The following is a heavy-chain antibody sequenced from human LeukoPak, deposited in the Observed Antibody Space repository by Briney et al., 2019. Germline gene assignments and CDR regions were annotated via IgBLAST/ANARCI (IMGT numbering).Heavy chain of an antibody. CDR3: ARDHYKFGELIGMDV. CDR1: GFTFSSYG. Sequence: PGGPLRLSCAASGFTFSSYGMHWVRQAPGKGPEWVAVIWYGGSNNFYADSVKGRFTISRDNSKNTLYLQMDSLRAEDAAVYCCARDHYKFGELIGMDVWGQGTTVTVSS. D-gene: IGHD3-10*01. J-gene: IGHJ6*02. CDR2: IWYGGSNN. V-gene: IGHV3-33*01.